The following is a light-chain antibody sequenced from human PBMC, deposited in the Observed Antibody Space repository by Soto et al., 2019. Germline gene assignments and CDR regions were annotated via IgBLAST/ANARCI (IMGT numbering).Light chain of an antibody. CDR3: QQYGSSPPRT. J-gene: IGKJ1*01. Sequence: EIVLTQSPGTLSLSPGERATLSCRASQSVRSSYLAWYQQKPGQAPRLLIYGASSRATGIPDSFSGSGSGTDFTLTISRLEPEDFAVYYCQQYGSSPPRTFGQGTKVEIK. V-gene: IGKV3-20*01. CDR2: GAS. CDR1: QSVRSSY.